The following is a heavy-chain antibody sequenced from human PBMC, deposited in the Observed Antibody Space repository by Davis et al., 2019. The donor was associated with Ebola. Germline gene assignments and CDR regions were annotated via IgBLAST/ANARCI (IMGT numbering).Heavy chain of an antibody. CDR2: IDPDDSYT. CDR1: GYSFSSYS. CDR3: ASLRRTITGMDDGFDV. J-gene: IGHJ3*01. D-gene: IGHD1-20*01. V-gene: IGHV5-10-1*04. Sequence: GESLKISCKGSGYSFSSYSITWVRQMPGKGLEWMGRIDPDDSYTNYSPSFRGQVTISADKSTRTAYLQWGRLKASDTAMYYCASLRRTITGMDDGFDVWGQGTMVTVSS.